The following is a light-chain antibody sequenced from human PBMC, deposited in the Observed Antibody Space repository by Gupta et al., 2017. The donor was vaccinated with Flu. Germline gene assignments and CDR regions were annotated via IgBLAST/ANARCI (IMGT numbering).Light chain of an antibody. J-gene: IGKJ1*01. CDR3: QQRSKWRQA. V-gene: IGKV3-11*01. CDR2: DSY. CDR1: QAISNY. Sequence: PATLSLAPGERATLACMAIQAISNYSASYQQKPGQPPRLLIYDSYARATGVPDRSSGSGSGTDFTLTISSLEPEDFAVYDCQQRSKWRQAFGQGTKVEI.